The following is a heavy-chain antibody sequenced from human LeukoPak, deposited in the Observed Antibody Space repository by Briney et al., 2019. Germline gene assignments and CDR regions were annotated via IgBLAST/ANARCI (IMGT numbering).Heavy chain of an antibody. J-gene: IGHJ4*02. D-gene: IGHD3-9*01. V-gene: IGHV3-33*01. CDR3: GRAGFRTVSATGLDY. Sequence: PGGSLRLSCAASGFIFSSYGMHWVRQAPGKGLEWVAVIWYDGSNKNYVDSVKGRFTISRDNGKNTLFLQMNSLRAEDTAVYYCGRAGFRTVSATGLDYWGQGTLVTVSS. CDR1: GFIFSSYG. CDR2: IWYDGSNK.